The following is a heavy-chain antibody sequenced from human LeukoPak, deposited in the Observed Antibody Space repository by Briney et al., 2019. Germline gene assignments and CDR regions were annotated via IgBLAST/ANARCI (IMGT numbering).Heavy chain of an antibody. D-gene: IGHD6-13*01. CDR1: GYTFTTYA. V-gene: IGHV1-18*01. CDR2: ISTYNGNT. CDR3: ARGGGSSWS. J-gene: IGHJ5*02. Sequence: ASVKVSCKASGYTFTTYAINWVRQAPGQGLEWMAWISTYNGNTTYAQKFQDRVTLTTDRSTTTAYMELKSLRPDDTAVYYCARGGGSSWSWGQGTLVTVSS.